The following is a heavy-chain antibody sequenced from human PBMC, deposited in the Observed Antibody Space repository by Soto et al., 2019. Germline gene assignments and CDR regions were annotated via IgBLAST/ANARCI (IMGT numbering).Heavy chain of an antibody. Sequence: PGESLKISCKGSGYSFTSYWIGWVRQMPGKGLEWMGIIYPGDSDTRYSPSFQGQVTISADKSISTAYLQWSSLKAADTAMYYCARRSGSYYLAFDIWGQGTMVTVSS. D-gene: IGHD1-26*01. V-gene: IGHV5-51*01. J-gene: IGHJ3*02. CDR2: IYPGDSDT. CDR3: ARRSGSYYLAFDI. CDR1: GYSFTSYW.